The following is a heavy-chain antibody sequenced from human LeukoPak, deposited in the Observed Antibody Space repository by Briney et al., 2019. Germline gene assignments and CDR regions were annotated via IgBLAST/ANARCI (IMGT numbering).Heavy chain of an antibody. CDR3: AKDFTSIPAAGDY. Sequence: GGSLTLSCAASGFTFYEYAMHWVRQAPGKGLEWVSGISWNSGSIGYADSVKGRFTISRDNAKNSLYPQMNSLRAEDTALYYCAKDFTSIPAAGDYWGQGTLVTVSS. CDR1: GFTFYEYA. D-gene: IGHD6-25*01. CDR2: ISWNSGSI. J-gene: IGHJ4*02. V-gene: IGHV3-9*01.